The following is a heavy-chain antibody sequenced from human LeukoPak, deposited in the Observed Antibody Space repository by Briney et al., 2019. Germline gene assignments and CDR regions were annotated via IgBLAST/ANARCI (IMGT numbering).Heavy chain of an antibody. J-gene: IGHJ3*02. CDR1: GRSFSGYY. V-gene: IGHV4-34*01. CDR2: INHSGST. CDR3: ARGRIYSRDVFDI. D-gene: IGHD3-3*02. Sequence: SETLSLTCAVYGRSFSGYYWSWIRQPPGKGLEWIGEINHSGSTNYNPSLKSRVTISVDTSKNQFSLKLSSVTAADTAVYYCARGRIYSRDVFDIWGQGTMVTVSS.